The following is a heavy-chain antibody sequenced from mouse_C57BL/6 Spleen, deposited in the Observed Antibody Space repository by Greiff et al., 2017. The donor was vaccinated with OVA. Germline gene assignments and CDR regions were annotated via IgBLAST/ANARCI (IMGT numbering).Heavy chain of an antibody. Sequence: QVQLQQPGAELVRPGSSVKLSCKASGYTFTSYWMHWVKQRPIQGLEWIGNIDPSDSETHYNQKFKDKATLTVDKSSSTAYMQLSSLTSEDSAVYYCARQTVVAGEAMDYWGQGTSVTVSS. D-gene: IGHD1-1*01. J-gene: IGHJ4*01. CDR3: ARQTVVAGEAMDY. CDR2: IDPSDSET. CDR1: GYTFTSYW. V-gene: IGHV1-52*01.